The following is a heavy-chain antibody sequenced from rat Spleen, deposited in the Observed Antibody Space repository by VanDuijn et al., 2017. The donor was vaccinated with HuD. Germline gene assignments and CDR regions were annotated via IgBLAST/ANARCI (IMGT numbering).Heavy chain of an antibody. J-gene: IGHJ2*01. CDR1: GHSITSSY. V-gene: IGHV3-1*01. CDR3: TSPPLRSGFYYIEY. D-gene: IGHD1-11*01. CDR2: IGYSGST. Sequence: EVQLQESGPGPVKVSESLSLTCSVTGHSITSSYRWNWIRKFPGNKMGWIGYIGYSGSTTYNPSLKSRISITRDTSKNQFFLKLNSVTTEDTSTYFCTSPPLRSGFYYIEYWGQGVMVTVSS.